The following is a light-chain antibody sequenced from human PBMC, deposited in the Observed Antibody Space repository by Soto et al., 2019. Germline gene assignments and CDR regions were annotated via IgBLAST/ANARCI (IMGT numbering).Light chain of an antibody. CDR1: EDINKF. Sequence: DIQMTQSPSTLSASVVDTVTITCKASEDINKFLNWYQQKPVKAPKLLIYDVSNLETGVPSRFSGSGSETHFTLTINSLQPEDIATYYCQQYDNYDITFGQGTRLEIK. J-gene: IGKJ5*01. V-gene: IGKV1-33*01. CDR2: DVS. CDR3: QQYDNYDIT.